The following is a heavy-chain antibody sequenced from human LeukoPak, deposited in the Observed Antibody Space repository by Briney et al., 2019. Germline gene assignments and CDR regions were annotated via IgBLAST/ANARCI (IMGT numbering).Heavy chain of an antibody. J-gene: IGHJ4*02. V-gene: IGHV3-23*01. D-gene: IGHD3-10*01. CDR2: ISGSGGST. CDR3: AKDMRLWFGGARFDY. Sequence: GGSLRLSCAASGFTFSSYGMSWVRQAPGKGLEWVSAISGSGGSTYYADSVKGRFTISRDDSKNTLYLQMNSLRAEDTAVYYCAKDMRLWFGGARFDYWGQGTLVTVSS. CDR1: GFTFSSYG.